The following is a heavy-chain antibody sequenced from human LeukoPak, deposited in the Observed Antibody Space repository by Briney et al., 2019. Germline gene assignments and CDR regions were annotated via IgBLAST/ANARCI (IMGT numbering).Heavy chain of an antibody. CDR2: IYTSGST. J-gene: IGHJ5*02. V-gene: IGHV4-59*10. Sequence: PSETLSLTCAVYGGSFSGYYWSWIRQPAGKGLEWIGRIYTSGSTNYNPSLKSRVTMSVDTSKNQFSLKLSSVTAADTAVYYCAKSRHNWFDPWGQGTLVTVSS. CDR1: GGSFSGYY. CDR3: AKSRHNWFDP.